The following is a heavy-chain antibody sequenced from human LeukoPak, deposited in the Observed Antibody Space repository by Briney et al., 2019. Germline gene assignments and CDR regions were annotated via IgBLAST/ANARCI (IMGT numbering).Heavy chain of an antibody. CDR1: GFTFSSYW. CDR2: ISYDGKNE. Sequence: GGSLRLSCAASGFTFSSYWMHWVRQAPGKGLEWVAIISYDGKNEYYADSVKGRFTISKDNSKNTLYLQMNSLRAEDTAVYYCARTPSVLRFLEWSPNYFDYWGQGTLVTVSS. D-gene: IGHD3-3*01. CDR3: ARTPSVLRFLEWSPNYFDY. V-gene: IGHV3-30*03. J-gene: IGHJ4*02.